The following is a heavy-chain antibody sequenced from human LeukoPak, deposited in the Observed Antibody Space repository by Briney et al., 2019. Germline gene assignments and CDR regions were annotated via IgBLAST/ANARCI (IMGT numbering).Heavy chain of an antibody. CDR3: ARDRAIREQYGMDV. V-gene: IGHV4-59*01. D-gene: IGHD1-26*01. CDR1: GGSISSYY. CDR2: IYYSGST. Sequence: PSETLSLTCTVSGGSISSYYWSWIRQLPGKGLEWIGYIYYSGSTNYNPSLKSRVTISVDTSKNQFSLKLSSVTAADTAVYYCARDRAIREQYGMDVWGQGTTVTVSS. J-gene: IGHJ6*02.